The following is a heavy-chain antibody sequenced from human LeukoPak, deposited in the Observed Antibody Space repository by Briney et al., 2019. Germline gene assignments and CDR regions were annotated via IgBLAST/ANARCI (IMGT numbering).Heavy chain of an antibody. Sequence: GGSLRLSCAASGFTFSSYSMSWVRQAPGKGLEWVANIKQDGSEKYYVDSVKGRFTISRDNAKNSLYLQMNSLRAEDTAVYYCARDPSYYDILTGYYTPSYYFDYWGQGTLVTVSS. D-gene: IGHD3-9*01. J-gene: IGHJ4*02. V-gene: IGHV3-7*03. CDR3: ARDPSYYDILTGYYTPSYYFDY. CDR1: GFTFSSYS. CDR2: IKQDGSEK.